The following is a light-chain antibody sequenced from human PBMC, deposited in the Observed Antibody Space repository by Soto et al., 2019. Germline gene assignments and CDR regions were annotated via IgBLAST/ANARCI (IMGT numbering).Light chain of an antibody. CDR2: DVS. CDR3: QTYDSWPI. J-gene: IGKJ5*01. V-gene: IGKV3-15*01. Sequence: DIVMTLSPGTLSVSPGERAALYFRAGQGVTTNFALYQQKSGQSPRLLIYDVSTRATGIPARFSGSGSGTEFTLTISGLQSEDFAVYYCQTYDSWPIVGQGTRLEIK. CDR1: QGVTTN.